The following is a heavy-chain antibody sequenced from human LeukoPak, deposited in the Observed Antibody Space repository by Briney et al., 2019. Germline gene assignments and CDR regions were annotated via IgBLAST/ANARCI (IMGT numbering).Heavy chain of an antibody. V-gene: IGHV4-30-2*01. CDR2: IYHSGST. Sequence: SETLSLTCAVSGGSISSGGYSWSWIRQPPGKGLGWIGYIYHSGSTYYNPSLKSRVTISVDRSKNQFSLKLSSVTAADTAVYYCARVLVEYDFWSGYFYYFDYWGQGTLVTVSS. CDR1: GGSISSGGYS. CDR3: ARVLVEYDFWSGYFYYFDY. D-gene: IGHD3-3*01. J-gene: IGHJ4*02.